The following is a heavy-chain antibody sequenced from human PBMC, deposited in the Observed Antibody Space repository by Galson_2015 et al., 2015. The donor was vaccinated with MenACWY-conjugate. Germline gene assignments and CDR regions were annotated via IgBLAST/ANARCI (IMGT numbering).Heavy chain of an antibody. D-gene: IGHD3-3*01. CDR3: ARGRQQYSFWRGSKHNWFDP. J-gene: IGHJ5*02. CDR1: GDSFSGHY. V-gene: IGHV4-34*01. CDR2: IQQRGTT. Sequence: SETLSLTCALSGDSFSGHYWTWIRQSPGRGLEWIGEIQQRGTTNYSPSHKSRVTISIDLSNNQFSLMLNTVTAADTAVYYCARGRQQYSFWRGSKHNWFDPWGQGIQAIVSS.